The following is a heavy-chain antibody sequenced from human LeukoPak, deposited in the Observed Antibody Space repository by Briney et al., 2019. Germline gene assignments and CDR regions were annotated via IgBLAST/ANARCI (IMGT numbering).Heavy chain of an antibody. CDR3: ASHDYGDSNTYFDY. Sequence: GGSLRLSCAASGFTFSDYYMSWIRQAPGKGLEWVSYISSSGSTIYYADSVKGRFTISRDNAKNSLYLQMNSLRAEDTAVYYCASHDYGDSNTYFDYWGQGTLVTVSS. D-gene: IGHD4-17*01. CDR2: ISSSGSTI. V-gene: IGHV3-11*04. J-gene: IGHJ4*02. CDR1: GFTFSDYY.